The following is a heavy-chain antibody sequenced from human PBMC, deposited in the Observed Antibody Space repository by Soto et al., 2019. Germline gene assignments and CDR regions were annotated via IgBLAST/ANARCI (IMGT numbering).Heavy chain of an antibody. CDR3: AREAISSDYFDY. Sequence: EVQLVETGGGLIQPGGSLRLSCAASGFTVSSNYMSWVRQAPGQGLEWVSFIYSGGRTYYADSVKGRFTISRDNSKNTLYLQMNSLRAEETAVYYWAREAISSDYFDYWGQGTLVIVSS. D-gene: IGHD3-22*01. CDR2: IYSGGRT. V-gene: IGHV3-53*02. CDR1: GFTVSSNY. J-gene: IGHJ4*02.